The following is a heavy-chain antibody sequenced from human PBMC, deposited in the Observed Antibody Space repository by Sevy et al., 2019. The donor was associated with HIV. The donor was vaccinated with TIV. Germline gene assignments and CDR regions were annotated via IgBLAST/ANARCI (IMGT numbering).Heavy chain of an antibody. Sequence: GGSLRLSCAASGFTFSSYGMHWVRQAPGKGLEWVAIIWYDGINKKYADSVKGRFSISRDNSKNTLYLQMNSLRAEDTAVYYCAREGIAVAGIGYYFDYWGQGTLVTVSS. D-gene: IGHD6-19*01. CDR1: GFTFSSYG. CDR3: AREGIAVAGIGYYFDY. CDR2: IWYDGINK. V-gene: IGHV3-33*01. J-gene: IGHJ4*02.